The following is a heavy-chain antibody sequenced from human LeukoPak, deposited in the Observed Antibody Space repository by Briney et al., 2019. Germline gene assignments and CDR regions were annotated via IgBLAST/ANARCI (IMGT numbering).Heavy chain of an antibody. CDR2: ISSSGSTI. D-gene: IGHD3-9*01. Sequence: GGSLRLSCAASGFTFSSYEMNWVHQAPGKGLEWVSYISSSGSTIYYADSVKGRFTISRDNSKNTLYLQMNSLRAEDTAVYYCATTLRYFDWFTTPFDYWGQGTLVTVSS. CDR3: ATTLRYFDWFTTPFDY. J-gene: IGHJ4*02. CDR1: GFTFSSYE. V-gene: IGHV3-48*03.